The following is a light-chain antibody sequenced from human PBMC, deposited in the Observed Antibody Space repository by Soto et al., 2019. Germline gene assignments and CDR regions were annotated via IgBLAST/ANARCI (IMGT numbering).Light chain of an antibody. CDR1: QNVATN. CDR2: GAS. J-gene: IGKJ1*01. V-gene: IGKV3-15*01. Sequence: IVMTQSPATLSMSPGDRATLSCRASQNVATNVAWYQQKPGQAPRLHIYGASIRATGVPARFSGSGSGTEFTLTIDSLQSEDFAVFYCHQATSGLRTFGRGTRVEV. CDR3: HQATSGLRT.